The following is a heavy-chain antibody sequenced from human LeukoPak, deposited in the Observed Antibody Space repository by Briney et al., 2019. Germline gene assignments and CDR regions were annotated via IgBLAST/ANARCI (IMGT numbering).Heavy chain of an antibody. CDR2: INSDGSST. CDR3: ARDYCGGDCYYYYYYGMDV. CDR1: GFTFSSYW. J-gene: IGHJ6*02. V-gene: IGHV3-74*01. D-gene: IGHD2-21*02. Sequence: GGSLRLSCAASGFTFSSYWMHWVRQAPGKGPVWVSRINSDGSSTSYADSVKGRFTISRDNAKNTLYLQMNSLRAEDTAVYYCARDYCGGDCYYYYYYGMDVWGQGTTVTVSS.